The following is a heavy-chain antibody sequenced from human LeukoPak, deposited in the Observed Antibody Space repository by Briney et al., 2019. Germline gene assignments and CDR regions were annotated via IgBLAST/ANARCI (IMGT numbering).Heavy chain of an antibody. J-gene: IGHJ4*02. CDR3: AREGIAGSGSM. Sequence: SETLSLTCTVSGGSISSGSYYWSWIRQPAGKGLEWIGRIYTSGSTNYNPSLKSRVTISVDTSKNQFSLKLSPVTAADTAVYYCAREGIAGSGSMWGQGTLVTVSS. CDR1: GGSISSGSYY. CDR2: IYTSGST. D-gene: IGHD3-3*01. V-gene: IGHV4-61*02.